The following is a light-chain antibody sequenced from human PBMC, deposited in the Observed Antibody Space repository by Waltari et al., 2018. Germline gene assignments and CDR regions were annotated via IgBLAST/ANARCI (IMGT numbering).Light chain of an antibody. CDR3: SSYAGSKTLI. CDR2: EVS. V-gene: IGLV2-8*01. Sequence: QSALTQPPSASGSPGQSVTISCTGTSSDFGGYNYVSWFQQHPDKAPKLMIYEVSKRPSGVPDRFSGSKSGNTASLTVSGLQAEDEADYYCSSYAGSKTLIFGGGTKLTVL. J-gene: IGLJ2*01. CDR1: SSDFGGYNY.